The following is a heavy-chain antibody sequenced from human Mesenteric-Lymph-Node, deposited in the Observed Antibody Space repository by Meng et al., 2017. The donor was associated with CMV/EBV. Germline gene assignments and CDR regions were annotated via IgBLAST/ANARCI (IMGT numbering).Heavy chain of an antibody. CDR2: ISNSEDT. CDR1: GASLTGDRYH. J-gene: IGHJ4*02. V-gene: IGHV4-61*01. D-gene: IGHD3-10*01. Sequence: VSGASLTGDRYHWTWIRQPPGMGLEWIGYISNSEDTQYNPTLNSRLTISADTYKNQCSLRLWSVTTADTAVDYCARGRWFGELAFDSWGEGALVTVSS. CDR3: ARGRWFGELAFDS.